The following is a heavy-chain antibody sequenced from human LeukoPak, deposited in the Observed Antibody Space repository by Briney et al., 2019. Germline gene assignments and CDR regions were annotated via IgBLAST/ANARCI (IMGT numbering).Heavy chain of an antibody. V-gene: IGHV3-72*01. Sequence: GGSLRLSCAASGFTFSDHHMDWVRQAPGKVLGWVGRTRNKANSYTIEYAASVKGEFTISRDDSKNSLYLQMDSLKTQDTAVYYCARGISSGWSNYYHSYYMDVWGKGTTVTVS. CDR1: GFTFSDHH. CDR2: TRNKANSYTI. CDR3: ARGISSGWSNYYHSYYMDV. J-gene: IGHJ6*03. D-gene: IGHD6-19*01.